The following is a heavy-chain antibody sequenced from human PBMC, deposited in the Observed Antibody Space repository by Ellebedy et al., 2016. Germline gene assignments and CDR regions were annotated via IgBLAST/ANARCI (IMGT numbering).Heavy chain of an antibody. CDR1: TNTLTDYY. J-gene: IGHJ5*01. CDR2: INPTIGNT. CDR3: ATRMGNCTGYHCNSHFFWFDS. D-gene: IGHD3/OR15-3a*01. Sequence: ASVKVSCKASTNTLTDYYVHWLRQAPGRGLEWMGWINPTIGNTNYARKFQGRVKMTRDTSISLAYMELSSLTSDDMAIYYCATRMGNCTGYHCNSHFFWFDSWGQGTLFIVSS. V-gene: IGHV1-2*02.